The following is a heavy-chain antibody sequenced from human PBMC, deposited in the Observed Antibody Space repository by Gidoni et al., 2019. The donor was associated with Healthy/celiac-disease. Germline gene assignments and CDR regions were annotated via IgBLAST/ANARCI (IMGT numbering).Heavy chain of an antibody. Sequence: EVQLVESGGGLVQPGGSLRLSCAASGFTLSSYWMSWVRQAPGKGLEWVANIKQDGSEKYYVDSVKGRFTISRDNAKNSLYLQMNSLRAEDTAVYYCARDGITIFGVVPLLEGLYYWGQGTLVTVSS. CDR2: IKQDGSEK. V-gene: IGHV3-7*03. CDR3: ARDGITIFGVVPLLEGLYY. D-gene: IGHD3-3*01. CDR1: GFTLSSYW. J-gene: IGHJ4*02.